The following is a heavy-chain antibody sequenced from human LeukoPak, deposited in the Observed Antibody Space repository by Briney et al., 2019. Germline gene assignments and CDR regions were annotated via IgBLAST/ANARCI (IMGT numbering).Heavy chain of an antibody. CDR3: ARRGLVPAFDI. Sequence: GGSLRLSCAASGFTFSSYWRHWFRQAPGKGLVWLSRVNGDGNITTYADSVRGRFTISRDNAKNTLYLQMNSLRAEDTAVYYCARRGLVPAFDIWGQGTMVSVTS. CDR2: VNGDGNIT. D-gene: IGHD3-10*02. J-gene: IGHJ3*02. CDR1: GFTFSSYW. V-gene: IGHV3-74*01.